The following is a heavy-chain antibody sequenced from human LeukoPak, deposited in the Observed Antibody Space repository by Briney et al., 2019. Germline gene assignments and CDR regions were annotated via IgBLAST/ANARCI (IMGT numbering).Heavy chain of an antibody. CDR3: ARGSITIIGLVTL. Sequence: GGSLRLSCAASGFTFSNYEMQWVRQAPGKGLEWVSYISSSGSTIYYADSVKGRFTISRDNAKNSLYLQMNSLRVEDTAVYYCARGSITIIGLVTLWGQGTLVTVSS. V-gene: IGHV3-48*03. CDR2: ISSSGSTI. CDR1: GFTFSNYE. D-gene: IGHD3-3*01. J-gene: IGHJ4*02.